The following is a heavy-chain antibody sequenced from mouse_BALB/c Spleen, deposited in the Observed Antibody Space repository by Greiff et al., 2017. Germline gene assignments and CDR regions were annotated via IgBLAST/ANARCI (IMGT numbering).Heavy chain of an antibody. V-gene: IGHV1S127*01. CDR1: GYTFTSYW. D-gene: IGHD2-4*01. J-gene: IGHJ4*01. CDR3: ASPGLRRNYYAMDY. Sequence: QVQLQQSGAELMKPGASVKISCKATGYTFTSYWMHWVKQRPGQGLEWIGMIDPSDSETRLNQKFKGKATLTADKSSSTAYMQLSSLTSVDSAVYFCASPGLRRNYYAMDYWGQGTSVTVSS. CDR2: IDPSDSET.